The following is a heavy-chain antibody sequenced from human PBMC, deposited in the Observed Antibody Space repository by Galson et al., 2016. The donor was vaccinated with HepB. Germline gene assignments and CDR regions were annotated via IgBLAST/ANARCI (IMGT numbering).Heavy chain of an antibody. J-gene: IGHJ4*02. CDR1: EFTFRTYS. Sequence: SLRLSCAASEFTFRTYSMNWVRQAPGKGLEWISYISSSSTTIYYADSVKGRFTISRDNAANSLHLQMNSLIDDDTAIYYCARTSSGVVDLWTFDYWGQGTLPTVSS. CDR3: ARTSSGVVDLWTFDY. V-gene: IGHV3-48*02. CDR2: ISSSSTTI. D-gene: IGHD3-3*01.